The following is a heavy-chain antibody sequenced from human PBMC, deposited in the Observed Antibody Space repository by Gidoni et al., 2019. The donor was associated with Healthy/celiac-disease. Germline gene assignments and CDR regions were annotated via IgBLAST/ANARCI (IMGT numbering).Heavy chain of an antibody. CDR3: ARLDWYDWFDP. D-gene: IGHD3-9*01. CDR1: GGSISSSSYY. CDR2: IYYSGST. V-gene: IGHV4-39*01. Sequence: QLQLQESGPGLVKPSETLSLTCPVSGGSISSSSYYWGWIRQPPGKGLEWIGSIYYSGSTYYNPSLKSRVTISVDTSKNQFSLKLSSVTAADTAVYYCARLDWYDWFDPWGQGTLVTVSS. J-gene: IGHJ5*02.